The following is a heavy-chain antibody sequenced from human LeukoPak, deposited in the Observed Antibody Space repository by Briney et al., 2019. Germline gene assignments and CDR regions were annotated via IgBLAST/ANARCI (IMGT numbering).Heavy chain of an antibody. V-gene: IGHV3-74*01. CDR2: INSDGSST. J-gene: IGHJ3*02. CDR1: GFTFSSYW. Sequence: PGGSLRLSCAASGFTFSSYWMHWVHQAPGKGLVWVSRINSDGSSTSYADSVKGRFTISRDNAKNTLYLQMNSLRAEDTAVYYCAREARLGYCSSTSCYDAFDIWGQGTMVTVSS. CDR3: AREARLGYCSSTSCYDAFDI. D-gene: IGHD2-2*01.